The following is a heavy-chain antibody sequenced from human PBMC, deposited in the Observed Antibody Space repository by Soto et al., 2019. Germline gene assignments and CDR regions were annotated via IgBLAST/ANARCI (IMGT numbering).Heavy chain of an antibody. J-gene: IGHJ4*02. D-gene: IGHD6-6*01. Sequence: LSRACTVSGGSISSYYWSWIRQPPGKGLEWIGYIYYSGSTNYNPSLKSRVTISVDTSKNQFSLKLSSVTAADTAVYYCASGGIAARLDYWGQGTLVTVSS. CDR1: GGSISSYY. CDR3: ASGGIAARLDY. V-gene: IGHV4-59*01. CDR2: IYYSGST.